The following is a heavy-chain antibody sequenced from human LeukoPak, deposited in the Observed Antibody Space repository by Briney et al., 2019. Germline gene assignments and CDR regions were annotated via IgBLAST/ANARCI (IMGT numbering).Heavy chain of an antibody. V-gene: IGHV5-10-1*01. CDR1: GYSFTSYW. Sequence: GESLKISCKGSGYSFTSYWVSWVRQMPGKGLEWMGRIDPSDSYTNYSPSFQGHGTISADKTISTAYLQWSSLKASDTAMYYCARHWFSESSSSWYAWGQGTLVTVSS. D-gene: IGHD6-13*01. CDR3: ARHWFSESSSSWYA. CDR2: IDPSDSYT. J-gene: IGHJ4*02.